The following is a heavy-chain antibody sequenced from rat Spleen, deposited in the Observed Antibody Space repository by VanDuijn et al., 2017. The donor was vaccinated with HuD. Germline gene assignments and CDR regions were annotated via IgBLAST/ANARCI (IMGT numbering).Heavy chain of an antibody. Sequence: EVQLVESGGGLVQPGRSLTLSCAASGFTFSNYGMAWVRQTPTKGLEWVASISTGGSNTYYRDSVKGRFTISRENAKNTQYLQMDSLRSEDTATYYCARHEAIAGMGVMDAWGQGASVTVSS. CDR2: ISTGGSNT. V-gene: IGHV5S14*01. CDR3: ARHEAIAGMGVMDA. J-gene: IGHJ4*01. CDR1: GFTFSNYG. D-gene: IGHD1-2*01.